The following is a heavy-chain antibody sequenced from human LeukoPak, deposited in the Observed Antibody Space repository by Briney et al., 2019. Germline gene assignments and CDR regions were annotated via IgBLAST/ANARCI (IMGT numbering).Heavy chain of an antibody. CDR1: GGSISSSGFY. J-gene: IGHJ5*02. V-gene: IGHV4-39*01. CDR3: ARHAALDTKRGWNNHNWFDP. CDR2: TYYSGST. Sequence: KPSETLSLTCTVSGGSISSSGFYWGWIHQPPGKWLEWIGTTYYSGSTYYNPSLKSRVTISVDTSKNQFSLKLSSVTAADTAVYYCARHAALDTKRGWNNHNWFDPWGQGTLVTVSS. D-gene: IGHD5-18*01.